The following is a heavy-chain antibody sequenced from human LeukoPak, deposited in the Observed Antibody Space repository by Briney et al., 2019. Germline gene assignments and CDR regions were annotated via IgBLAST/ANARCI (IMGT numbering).Heavy chain of an antibody. J-gene: IGHJ4*02. D-gene: IGHD6-19*01. CDR2: IYYSGST. V-gene: IGHV4-59*01. CDR1: GGSISSYY. Sequence: SETLSLTCTVSGGSISSYYWSWIRQPPGKGLEWIGYIYYSGSTNYNPSLKSRVTISVDTSKNQFSLQLSSVTAAETAVYYCTREVAVAGFDYWGQGTLVTVSS. CDR3: TREVAVAGFDY.